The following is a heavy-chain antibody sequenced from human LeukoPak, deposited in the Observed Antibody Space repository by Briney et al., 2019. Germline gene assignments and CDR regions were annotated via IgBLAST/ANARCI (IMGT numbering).Heavy chain of an antibody. Sequence: GGSLRLSCATSGFNFISYWMSWVRQAPGKGLEWVANIKQDGGVEYYVDSVKGRITISRDNSKNTLHLQMNSLRTEDTAVYYCARVKGGIAAAGNYFDYWGQGTLVTVSS. D-gene: IGHD6-13*01. CDR1: GFNFISYW. CDR3: ARVKGGIAAAGNYFDY. CDR2: IKQDGGVE. V-gene: IGHV3-7*01. J-gene: IGHJ4*02.